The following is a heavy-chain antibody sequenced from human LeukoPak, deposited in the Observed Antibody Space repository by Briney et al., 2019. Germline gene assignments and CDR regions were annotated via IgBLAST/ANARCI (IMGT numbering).Heavy chain of an antibody. V-gene: IGHV4-39*07. J-gene: IGHJ3*02. D-gene: IGHD3-22*01. CDR2: IYYTGST. CDR1: GVSISSSSYY. CDR3: ARDLGGMMILVPSACDI. Sequence: SETLSLTCTVSGVSISSSSYYWGWIRQSPGKGLEWIGSIYYTGSTYYNPSLKSRVTISVDTSKNQFSLKLSSVTAADTAVYYCARDLGGMMILVPSACDIWGQETLVTVSS.